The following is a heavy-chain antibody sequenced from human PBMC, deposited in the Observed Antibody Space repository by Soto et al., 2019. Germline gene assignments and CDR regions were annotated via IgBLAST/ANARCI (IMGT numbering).Heavy chain of an antibody. J-gene: IGHJ3*02. CDR1: GFTFDDFA. D-gene: IGHD4-17*01. Sequence: GGSLRLSCAASGFTFDDFAMSWVRQAPGKGLEWVSGINWRGSATGYADFVRGRFTISRDNAKNSLYLQLNSLRLEDTAVYYCARVPLVTTEGAFDIWGQGTMVTVSS. CDR3: ARVPLVTTEGAFDI. CDR2: INWRGSAT. V-gene: IGHV3-20*04.